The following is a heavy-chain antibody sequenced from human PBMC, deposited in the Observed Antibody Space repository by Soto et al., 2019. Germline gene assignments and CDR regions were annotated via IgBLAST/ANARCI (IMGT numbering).Heavy chain of an antibody. D-gene: IGHD6-19*01. J-gene: IGHJ4*02. V-gene: IGHV3-7*05. Sequence: EVQLVESGGGLVQPGGSLRLSCAASGFTFSNYWMSWVRQAPGKGLEWVANIRQDGSDKYCVDSVKGRFTISRDNSKNSLYLQMNSLRAEDTAVYYCASPQQWLGQRGDFDYWGQGTLVTVSS. CDR3: ASPQQWLGQRGDFDY. CDR1: GFTFSNYW. CDR2: IRQDGSDK.